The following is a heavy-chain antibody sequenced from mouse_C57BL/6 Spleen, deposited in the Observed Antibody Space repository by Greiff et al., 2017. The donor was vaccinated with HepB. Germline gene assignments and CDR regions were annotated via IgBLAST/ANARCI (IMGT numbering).Heavy chain of an antibody. J-gene: IGHJ1*03. CDR1: GFTFSDYG. Sequence: DVHLVESGGGLVKPGGSLKLSCAASGFTFSDYGMHWVRQAPEKGLEWVAYISSGSSTIYYADTVKGRFTISRDNAKNTLFLQMTSLRSEDTAMYYCARPPDYYGSSYYWYFDVWGTGTTVTVSS. V-gene: IGHV5-17*01. CDR2: ISSGSSTI. CDR3: ARPPDYYGSSYYWYFDV. D-gene: IGHD1-1*01.